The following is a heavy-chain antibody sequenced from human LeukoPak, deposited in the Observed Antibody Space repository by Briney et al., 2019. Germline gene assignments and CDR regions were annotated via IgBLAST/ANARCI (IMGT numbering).Heavy chain of an antibody. CDR1: GFTFSSYW. CDR2: IKQDGSEK. D-gene: IGHD5-24*01. Sequence: GGSLRLSCAASGFTFSSYWMSWVRQAPGKGLEWLANIKQDGSEKYYVDSVKGRFTISRDNAKNSLYLQMNSLRAEDTAVYYCARTKEMATISYFDSWGQGTLVTVSS. V-gene: IGHV3-7*01. J-gene: IGHJ4*02. CDR3: ARTKEMATISYFDS.